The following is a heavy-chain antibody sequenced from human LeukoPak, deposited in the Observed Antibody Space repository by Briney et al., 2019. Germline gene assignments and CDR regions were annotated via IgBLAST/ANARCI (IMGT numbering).Heavy chain of an antibody. CDR2: IYHSGSA. CDR1: GGSISIDTW. CDR3: ARARSGIDYSIDY. J-gene: IGHJ4*02. D-gene: IGHD4-11*01. Sequence: SETLSLTCAVSGGSISIDTWWSWVRQPPGKGLEWIGEIYHSGSANYSPSLKSRVTLSLDKSKNQFSLRLSSVTAADTAVYYCARARSGIDYSIDYWGQGTLVTVSS. V-gene: IGHV4-4*02.